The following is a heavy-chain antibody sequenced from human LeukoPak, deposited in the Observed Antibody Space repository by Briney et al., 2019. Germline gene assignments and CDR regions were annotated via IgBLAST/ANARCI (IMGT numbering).Heavy chain of an antibody. J-gene: IGHJ4*02. V-gene: IGHV4-34*01. CDR2: INHSGST. Sequence: SETLSLTCAVYGGSFSGYYWSWIRQPPGKGLEWIGEINHSGSTNYNPSLKSRVTISVDTSKNQFSLKLSSVTAADTAVYYCARGRVPATSVTGYWCQGTLVTVSS. CDR3: ARGRVPATSVTGY. D-gene: IGHD2-15*01. CDR1: GGSFSGYY.